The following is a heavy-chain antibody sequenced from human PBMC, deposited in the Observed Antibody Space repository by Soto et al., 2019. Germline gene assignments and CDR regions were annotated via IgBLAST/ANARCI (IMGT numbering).Heavy chain of an antibody. CDR1: AASVNSTRVS. Sequence: TCAFLAASVNSTRVSWHIRSESLSRGLEWLGSTYYRSKWYNDYAVSVKSRITINPDTSKFQFFLQLNSVTHEDTAVYYCARGSGWIPYGLEAWGQGNTVAVSS. D-gene: IGHD3-10*01. CDR2: TYYRSKWYN. V-gene: IGHV6-1*01. J-gene: IGHJ6*02. CDR3: ARGSGWIPYGLEA.